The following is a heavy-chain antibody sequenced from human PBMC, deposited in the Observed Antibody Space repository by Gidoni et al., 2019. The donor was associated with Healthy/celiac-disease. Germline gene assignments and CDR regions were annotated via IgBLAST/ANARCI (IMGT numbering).Heavy chain of an antibody. CDR2: IVPVFGTG. J-gene: IGHJ6*02. CDR3: ARKGERWDVLVKFYFGVYV. Sequence: GLEWVGGIVPVFGTGDYAQKFQGRVTITADESTSTAYMELSNQRSEDTAVYYCARKGERWDVLVKFYFGVYVWGQGTTVTVSS. V-gene: IGHV1-69*01. D-gene: IGHD2-21*01.